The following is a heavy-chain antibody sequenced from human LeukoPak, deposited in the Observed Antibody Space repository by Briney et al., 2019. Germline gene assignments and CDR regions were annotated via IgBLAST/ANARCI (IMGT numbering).Heavy chain of an antibody. CDR1: AGTFSSYA. V-gene: IGHV1-69*05. CDR3: ARDRGYSSSRRDYYYYYMDV. Sequence: ASVKVSCKASAGTFSSYAISWVRQAPGQGLEWMGGIIPIFGTANYAQKFQGRVTITTDESTSTAYMELSSLRSEDTAVYYCARDRGYSSSRRDYYYYYMDVWGKGTTVTVSS. CDR2: IIPIFGTA. J-gene: IGHJ6*03. D-gene: IGHD6-13*01.